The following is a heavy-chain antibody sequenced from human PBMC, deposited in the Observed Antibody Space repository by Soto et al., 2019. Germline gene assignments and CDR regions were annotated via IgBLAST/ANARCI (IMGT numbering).Heavy chain of an antibody. V-gene: IGHV3-21*01. CDR2: ISSSGGYI. CDR1: GFTFSSYS. D-gene: IGHD1-26*01. CDR3: ARKNNGASYHSQDSFEI. Sequence: VGSLRLSCAASGFTFSSYSTNWVRQAPGKGLEWVSSISSSGGYIYYADSVKARFTISRDNAKNSLSLQMNSLRAEDTAVYYCARKNNGASYHSQDSFEIWGQGKMVSV. J-gene: IGHJ3*02.